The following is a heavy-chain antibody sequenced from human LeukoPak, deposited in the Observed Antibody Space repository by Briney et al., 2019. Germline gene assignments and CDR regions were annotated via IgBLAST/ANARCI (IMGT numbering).Heavy chain of an antibody. CDR3: ARVVDHDYGDYYLDY. CDR1: GFTFSSDA. Sequence: GGSLRLSCAASGFTFSSDAMSWVRQAPGKGLEWVSAISGSGGSTDYADSVKGRLTISRDNSKNTLYLQMNSLRAEDTAVYYCARVVDHDYGDYYLDYWGQGTLVTVSS. J-gene: IGHJ4*02. D-gene: IGHD4-17*01. CDR2: ISGSGGST. V-gene: IGHV3-23*01.